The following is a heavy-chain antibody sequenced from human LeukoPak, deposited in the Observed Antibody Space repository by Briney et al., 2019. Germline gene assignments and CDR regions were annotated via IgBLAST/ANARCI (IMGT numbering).Heavy chain of an antibody. V-gene: IGHV3-7*01. CDR2: IKQDGSQE. D-gene: IGHD3-3*01. CDR3: ARGVPYDSWSGPHYSDY. CDR1: GFTFSTYW. Sequence: GGSLRLSCSASGFTFSTYWMSWVRQAPGKGLEWVAHIKQDGSQEYYVDSVKGRFTISRDSAKNSLYLQMNSLRAEDTAVYYARGVPYDSWSGPHYSDYWGQGTLVTVSS. J-gene: IGHJ4*02.